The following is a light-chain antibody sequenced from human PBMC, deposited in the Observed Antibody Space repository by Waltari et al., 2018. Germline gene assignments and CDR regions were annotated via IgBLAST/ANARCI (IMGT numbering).Light chain of an antibody. Sequence: YELTQPPSVSVSPGQTARLTCPGDVLPKQYAYWYQQKPGQAPVLVIYKDRERPSGIPERFSGSSSGTTVTLTISGVLAEDEADYYCQSADSSGTFYVFGTGTKVTVL. J-gene: IGLJ1*01. V-gene: IGLV3-25*03. CDR2: KDR. CDR1: VLPKQY. CDR3: QSADSSGTFYV.